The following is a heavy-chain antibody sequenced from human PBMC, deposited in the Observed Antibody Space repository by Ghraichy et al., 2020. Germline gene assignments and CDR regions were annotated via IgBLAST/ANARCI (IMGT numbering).Heavy chain of an antibody. Sequence: SVKVSCKASGGTFSSYTISWVRQAPGQGLEWMGRIIPILGIANYAQKFQGRVTITADKSTSTAYMELSSLRSEDTAVYYCASSPPSESSGYPLDYWGQGTLVTVSS. D-gene: IGHD3-22*01. CDR3: ASSPPSESSGYPLDY. CDR1: GGTFSSYT. CDR2: IIPILGIA. V-gene: IGHV1-69*02. J-gene: IGHJ4*02.